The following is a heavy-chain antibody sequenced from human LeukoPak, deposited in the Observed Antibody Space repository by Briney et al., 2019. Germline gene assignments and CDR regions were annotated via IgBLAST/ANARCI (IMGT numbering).Heavy chain of an antibody. V-gene: IGHV3-23*01. CDR3: AKDRPNYHESNGHYYRPNGDY. CDR2: ITSSGDAT. CDR1: GFTFNIYS. J-gene: IGHJ4*02. Sequence: GGSLRLSCAASGFTFNIYSMSWVRQAPGKGLEWVSSITSSGDATFYADSVKDRFTISRDNSKNMLYLQMSRLRAEDAAVYYCAKDRPNYHESNGHYYRPNGDYWGQGTLVTVSS. D-gene: IGHD3-22*01.